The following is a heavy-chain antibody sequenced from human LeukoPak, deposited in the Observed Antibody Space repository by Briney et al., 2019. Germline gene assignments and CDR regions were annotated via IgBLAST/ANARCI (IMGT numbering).Heavy chain of an antibody. CDR3: ARGYCSGGSCYSAYYYYYYMDV. V-gene: IGHV4-4*07. CDR2: IYTSGST. CDR1: GGSISSYY. J-gene: IGHJ6*03. Sequence: SETLSLTCTVSGGSISSYYWSWIRQPAGKGLEWIGRIYTSGSTNYNPSLKSRVTMSVDTSKNQFSLKLSSVTAADTAVYYCARGYCSGGSCYSAYYYYYYMDVWGKGTTVTVSS. D-gene: IGHD2-15*01.